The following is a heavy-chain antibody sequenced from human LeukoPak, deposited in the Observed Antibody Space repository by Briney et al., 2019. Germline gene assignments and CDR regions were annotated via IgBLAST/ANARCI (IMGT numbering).Heavy chain of an antibody. Sequence: PSALLLLSCASGGGFISDYYCCFLRPPPGKVLELIGEINTSGSTNYDPSLKSRVTISVDTSKNQFYLKLSSVTAADTAVYYCARVHNDSLTGFDYWGQGTLVTVSS. J-gene: IGHJ4*02. D-gene: IGHD3-9*01. CDR1: GGFISDYY. CDR3: ARVHNDSLTGFDY. CDR2: INTSGST. V-gene: IGHV4-34*01.